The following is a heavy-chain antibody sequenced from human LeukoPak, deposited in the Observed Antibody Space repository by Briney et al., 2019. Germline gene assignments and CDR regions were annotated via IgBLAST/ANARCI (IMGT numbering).Heavy chain of an antibody. V-gene: IGHV4-38-2*02. CDR1: GYSISSGYY. J-gene: IGHJ4*02. CDR3: ARGIPYEQAYCGGDCYPLDY. D-gene: IGHD2-21*01. CDR2: IYHSGST. Sequence: SETLSLTCTVSGYSISSGYYWGWIRQPPGKGLEWIGSIYHSGSTYYNPSLKSRVTISVDTSKNQFSLKLSSVTAADTAVYYCARGIPYEQAYCGGDCYPLDYWGQGTLVTVSS.